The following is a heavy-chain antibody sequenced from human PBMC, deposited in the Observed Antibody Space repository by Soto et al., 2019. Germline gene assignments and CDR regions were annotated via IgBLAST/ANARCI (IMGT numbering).Heavy chain of an antibody. D-gene: IGHD3-22*01. V-gene: IGHV4-30-2*01. Sequence: SETLSLTCAVSGGSISSGGYSWSWIRQPPGKGLEWIGYIYHSGSTYYNPSLKSRVTISVDRSKNQFSLKLSSVTAADTAVNYCARYNYYDSSGYYLYGMDVWGQGTTVTVSS. CDR2: IYHSGST. J-gene: IGHJ6*02. CDR1: GGSISSGGYS. CDR3: ARYNYYDSSGYYLYGMDV.